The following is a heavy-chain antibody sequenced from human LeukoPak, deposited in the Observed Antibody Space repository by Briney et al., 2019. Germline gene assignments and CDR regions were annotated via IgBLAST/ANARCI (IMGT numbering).Heavy chain of an antibody. CDR3: ARDLGDY. J-gene: IGHJ4*02. Sequence: PGGSLRLSCAASGFTISSNHMSWVRQAPGKGLEWVSLIYSGGGTHYADSMKGRFTISRDSSKNMLYLQMNSLRAEDTAVYYCARDLGDYWGQGALVTVST. V-gene: IGHV3-53*01. D-gene: IGHD3-10*01. CDR1: GFTISSNH. CDR2: IYSGGGT.